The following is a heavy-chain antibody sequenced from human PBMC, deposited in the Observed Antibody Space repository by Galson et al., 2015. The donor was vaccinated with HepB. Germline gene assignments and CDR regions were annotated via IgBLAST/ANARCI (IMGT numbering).Heavy chain of an antibody. CDR2: ISSSSSYT. V-gene: IGHV3-11*06. CDR1: GFTFSDYY. Sequence: SLRLSCAASGFTFSDYYMSWIRQAPGKGLEWVSYISSSSSYTNYADSVKGRFTISRDNAKNSLYLQMNSLRAEDTAVYYCARAVVVALPDYWGQGTLVTVSS. J-gene: IGHJ4*02. CDR3: ARAVVVALPDY. D-gene: IGHD3-22*01.